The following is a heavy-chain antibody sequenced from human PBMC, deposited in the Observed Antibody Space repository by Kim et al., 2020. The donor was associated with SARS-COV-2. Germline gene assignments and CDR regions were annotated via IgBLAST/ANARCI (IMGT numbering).Heavy chain of an antibody. CDR2: IKSKTDGGTT. D-gene: IGHD3-9*01. V-gene: IGHV3-15*01. CDR1: GFTFSNAW. Sequence: GGSLRLSCAASGFTFSNAWMSWVRQAPGKGLEWVGRIKSKTDGGTTDYAAPVKGRFTISRDDSKNTLYLQMNSLKTEDTAVYYCTTLLRYFDWLAVNYYYYGMDVWGQGPTVTVSS. CDR3: TTLLRYFDWLAVNYYYYGMDV. J-gene: IGHJ6*02.